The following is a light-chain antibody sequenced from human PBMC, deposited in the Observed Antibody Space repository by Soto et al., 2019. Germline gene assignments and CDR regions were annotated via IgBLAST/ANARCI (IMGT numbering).Light chain of an antibody. J-gene: IGLJ1*01. CDR1: NSNIASNT. Sequence: QSVLSQAPSASESPGQTVSISCSGSNSNIASNTVNWYQHLPGTAPKLLIYYNNQRPSGVPDRFSGSKSGTSASLAISGLQSEDESDYYCSAWDDTLQRYVFGTGTKVTFL. CDR2: YNN. CDR3: SAWDDTLQRYV. V-gene: IGLV1-44*01.